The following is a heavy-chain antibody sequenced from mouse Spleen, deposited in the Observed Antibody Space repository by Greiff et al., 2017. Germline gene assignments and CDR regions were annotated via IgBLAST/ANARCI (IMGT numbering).Heavy chain of an antibody. V-gene: IGHV1-7*01. CDR2: INPSSGYT. Sequence: QVQLQQSGAELAKPGASVKLSCKASGYTVTSYWMHWVKQRPGQGLEWIGYINPSSGYTKYNQKFKDKATLTADKSSSTAYMQLSSLTYEDSAVYYCARGAFYDAAWFAYWGQGTLVTVSA. CDR1: GYTVTSYW. D-gene: IGHD2-3*01. J-gene: IGHJ3*01. CDR3: ARGAFYDAAWFAY.